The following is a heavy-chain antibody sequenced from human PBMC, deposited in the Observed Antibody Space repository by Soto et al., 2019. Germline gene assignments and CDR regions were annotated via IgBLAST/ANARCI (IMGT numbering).Heavy chain of an antibody. J-gene: IGHJ4*02. CDR3: ARVNYGDYGGVYDY. CDR2: INSDGSST. CDR1: GFTVSSYL. D-gene: IGHD4-17*01. V-gene: IGHV3-74*01. Sequence: EVQLVASGGGLVQPGGSLRLSCAASGFTVSSYLMHWVRQPPGKGLVWFSRINSDGSSTSFADSVKGRFTISRDNAKNTLYLQMNSLRAEDTAVYYCARVNYGDYGGVYDYWGQGTLVTVSS.